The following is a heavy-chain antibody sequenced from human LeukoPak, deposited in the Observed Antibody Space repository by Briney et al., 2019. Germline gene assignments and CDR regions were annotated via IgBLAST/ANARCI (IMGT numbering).Heavy chain of an antibody. CDR3: AKDRAAYYYASGNIDY. CDR2: ISWDGGST. Sequence: GGSLRLSGAASRFTFSRYGIHWVRQAPGKGLEWVSLISWDGGSTYYADSVKGRFTISRDNSKNSLYLQMNSLRAEDTALYYCAKDRAAYYYASGNIDYWGQGTLVTVSS. D-gene: IGHD3-10*01. V-gene: IGHV3-43D*03. CDR1: RFTFSRYG. J-gene: IGHJ4*02.